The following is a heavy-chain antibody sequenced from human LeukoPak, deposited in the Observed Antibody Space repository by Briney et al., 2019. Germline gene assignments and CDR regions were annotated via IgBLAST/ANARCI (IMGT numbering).Heavy chain of an antibody. V-gene: IGHV3-20*04. CDR1: GFTFDDYG. CDR3: ARSEGRWYPHYVDY. D-gene: IGHD4-23*01. J-gene: IGHJ4*02. CDR2: INWNGGST. Sequence: RSGGSLRLSCAASGFTFDDYGMSWVRQAPGKGLEWVSGINWNGGSTGYAVSVKGRFTISRDNAKNSLYLQMNSLRAEDTALYYCARSEGRWYPHYVDYWGQGTLVTVSS.